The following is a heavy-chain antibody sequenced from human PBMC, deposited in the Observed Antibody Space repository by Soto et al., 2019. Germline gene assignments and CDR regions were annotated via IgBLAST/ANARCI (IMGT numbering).Heavy chain of an antibody. D-gene: IGHD2-15*01. CDR1: GFTFSDHY. Sequence: PGGSMRLSCAASGFTFSDHYMDWVRQAQGKGLEWVARIKNNANSYATEYAASVKGRFTISRDDSKNSLYLQMNSLRTEDTAIYYCTKDRVNDDIYSFDYWGQGVMVTVSS. CDR2: IKNNANSYAT. CDR3: TKDRVNDDIYSFDY. V-gene: IGHV3-72*01. J-gene: IGHJ4*02.